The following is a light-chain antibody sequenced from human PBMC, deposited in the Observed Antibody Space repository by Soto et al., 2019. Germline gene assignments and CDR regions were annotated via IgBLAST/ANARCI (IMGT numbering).Light chain of an antibody. Sequence: EFVLTQSPGTLSLSTGERATLSCRASQTVRNNYLAWYQQKPGQAPRLLIDDASSRATGIPDRFSGGGSGTHFNLTISRLEPEDFAVYYCQQFSSYPLTFGGGTKGEIK. CDR2: DAS. V-gene: IGKV3-20*01. CDR1: QTVRNNY. CDR3: QQFSSYPLT. J-gene: IGKJ4*01.